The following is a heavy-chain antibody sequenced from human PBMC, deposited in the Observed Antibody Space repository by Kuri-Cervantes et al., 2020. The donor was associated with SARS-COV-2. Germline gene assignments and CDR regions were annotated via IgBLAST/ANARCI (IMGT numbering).Heavy chain of an antibody. CDR3: ARAVPYYYDSSGYYDY. Sequence: ASVKVSCKASGYTFTGYYMHWVRQAPGQGLEWMGWINPNSGGTNYAQKFQGRVTMTRDTSISTAYMELSRLRSDDTAVYYCARAVPYYYDSSGYYDYRGQGTLVTVSS. V-gene: IGHV1-2*02. J-gene: IGHJ4*02. D-gene: IGHD3-22*01. CDR2: INPNSGGT. CDR1: GYTFTGYY.